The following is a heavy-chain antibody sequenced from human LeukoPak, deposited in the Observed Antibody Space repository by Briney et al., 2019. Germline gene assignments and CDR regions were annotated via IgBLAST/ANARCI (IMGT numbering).Heavy chain of an antibody. D-gene: IGHD3-10*01. Sequence: ASVKVSCKASGGTFISYAISWVRQAPGQGLEWMGRIIPIFGTANYAQKFEGRVTITTDEYKSTDYMEMSSLRSEHTAVYYCAREAYYYGSGSYYILVWGQGTLPTVSS. V-gene: IGHV1-69*05. CDR2: IIPIFGTA. CDR3: AREAYYYGSGSYYILV. CDR1: GGTFISYA. J-gene: IGHJ4*02.